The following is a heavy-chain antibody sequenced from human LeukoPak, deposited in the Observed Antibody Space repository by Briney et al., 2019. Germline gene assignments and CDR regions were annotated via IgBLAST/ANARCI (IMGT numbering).Heavy chain of an antibody. CDR2: ISGSGGST. J-gene: IGHJ3*02. CDR1: GFTFSSYA. V-gene: IGHV3-23*01. Sequence: PGGPLRLSCVASGFTFSSYAMSWVRQAPGKGLEWVSAISGSGGSTYYADSVKGRFTISRDNSKNTLYLQMISLRAEDTAVYYCAKDFYPGGSWDSFDIWGQGTMVTVSS. CDR3: AKDFYPGGSWDSFDI. D-gene: IGHD6-13*01.